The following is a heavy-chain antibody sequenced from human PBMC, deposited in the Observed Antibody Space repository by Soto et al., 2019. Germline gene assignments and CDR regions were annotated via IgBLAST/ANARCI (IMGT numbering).Heavy chain of an antibody. CDR2: VSYDGSNK. V-gene: IGHV3-30*18. J-gene: IGHJ4*02. CDR1: GFSFSSYV. CDR3: AKVTYRYGYGYFDY. D-gene: IGHD5-18*01. Sequence: QVQLVESGGGVVQPGRSLRLSCAASGFSFSSYVMHWVRQAPGKGLEWVAVVSYDGSNKYYADSVKGRFTISRDNSKNTLYLQMNSLRAEDTAVYYCAKVTYRYGYGYFDYWGQGTLVTVSS.